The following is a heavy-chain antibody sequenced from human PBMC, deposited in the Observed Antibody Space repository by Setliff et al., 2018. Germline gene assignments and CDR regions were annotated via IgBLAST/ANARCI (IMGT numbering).Heavy chain of an antibody. CDR3: AGLFRDGWNYFDS. J-gene: IGHJ4*02. Sequence: PSETLSLTCIVSSGSISTSNYFWGWVRQPPGRGLEWIGSMYSSGTTNYNPSHKSRVTMSVDTSKSLLSLKLSSVTTTDTAVYYCAGLFRDGWNYFDSWGQGTPVTVSS. D-gene: IGHD2-21*01. V-gene: IGHV4-39*02. CDR2: MYSSGTT. CDR1: SGSISTSNYF.